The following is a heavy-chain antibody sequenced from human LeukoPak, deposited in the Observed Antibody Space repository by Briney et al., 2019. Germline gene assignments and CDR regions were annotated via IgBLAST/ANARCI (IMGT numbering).Heavy chain of an antibody. CDR3: ARSYSSSRGTFDY. CDR2: ITSSSSYI. Sequence: GGSLRLSCAASGFPFSIYGMNWVPQAPGKARECVSSITSSSSYIYYADSVKGLFTISRDNAKNSLYMQMNSLRAEDTAVYYCARSYSSSRGTFDYWGQGTLVTVSS. J-gene: IGHJ4*02. V-gene: IGHV3-21*01. D-gene: IGHD6-6*01. CDR1: GFPFSIYG.